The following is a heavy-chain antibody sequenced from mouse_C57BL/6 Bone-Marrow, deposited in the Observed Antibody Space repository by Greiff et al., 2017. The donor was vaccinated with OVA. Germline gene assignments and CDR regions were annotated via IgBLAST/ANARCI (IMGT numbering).Heavy chain of an antibody. CDR2: INPSTGGT. CDR3: ARSCYGSSSWFAY. J-gene: IGHJ3*01. D-gene: IGHD1-1*01. V-gene: IGHV1-42*01. Sequence: EVQLQESGPELVKPGASVKISCKASGYSFTGYYMNWVKQSPEKSLEWIGEINPSTGGTTYNQKFKAKATLTVHKSSSTAYMQLKSLTSEDSAVYYCARSCYGSSSWFAYWGQGTLVTVSA. CDR1: GYSFTGYY.